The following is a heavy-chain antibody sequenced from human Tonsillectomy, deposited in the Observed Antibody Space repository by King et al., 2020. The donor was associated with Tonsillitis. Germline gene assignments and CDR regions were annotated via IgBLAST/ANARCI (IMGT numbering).Heavy chain of an antibody. CDR2: INPNSGGT. CDR1: GYIFTDYY. CDR3: VREAYD. V-gene: IGHV1-2*02. J-gene: IGHJ4*02. D-gene: IGHD4-17*01. Sequence: VQLVESGAEVKKPGASVKVSFKTSGYIFTDYYMHWVRQAPGQGLEWMGWINPNSGGTVSAQKFQGRATLTRDTSINTTYMELISLTSDDTAVYYCVREAYDWGRGALITVSS.